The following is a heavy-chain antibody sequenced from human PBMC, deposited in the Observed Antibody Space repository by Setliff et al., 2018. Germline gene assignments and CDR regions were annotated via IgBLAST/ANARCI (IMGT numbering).Heavy chain of an antibody. V-gene: IGHV4-59*12. CDR1: YGSISSYY. CDR2: IFYTGTT. Sequence: PSETLSLTCTVSYGSISSYYWTWIRQPPGEGLEWIGYIFYTGTTKYNPSLRSRVTMSLDTSKNQFSLRLSSVTAADTAVYYCASPRRDDLDSPFDAFDIWGQGTMVTVSS. CDR3: ASPRRDDLDSPFDAFDI. J-gene: IGHJ3*02. D-gene: IGHD3-3*01.